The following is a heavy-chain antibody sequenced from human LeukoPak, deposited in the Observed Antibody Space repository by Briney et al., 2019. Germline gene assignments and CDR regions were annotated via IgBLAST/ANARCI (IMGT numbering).Heavy chain of an antibody. Sequence: PSETLSLTCAVYGGSFSGYYWSWIRQPPGKGLEWIGEINHSGSTNYNPSLKSRVTISVDTSKNQFSLKLSSVTAADTAVYYCARGERWLQFYFDYWGQGTLVTVSS. CDR1: GGSFSGYY. J-gene: IGHJ4*02. CDR2: INHSGST. CDR3: ARGERWLQFYFDY. V-gene: IGHV4-34*01. D-gene: IGHD5-24*01.